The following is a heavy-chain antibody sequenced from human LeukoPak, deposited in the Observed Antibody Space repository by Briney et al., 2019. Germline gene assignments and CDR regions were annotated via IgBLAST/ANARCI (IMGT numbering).Heavy chain of an antibody. CDR3: ARDRYYGSGSYADY. Sequence: PGRSLRLSCAASGFTFSSYGMPWVRQAPGQGLEWVAVIWYDGSNKYYADSVKGRFTISRDNSKNTLYLQMNSLRAEDTAVYYCARDRYYGSGSYADYWGQGPLVTVSS. CDR2: IWYDGSNK. CDR1: GFTFSSYG. J-gene: IGHJ4*02. D-gene: IGHD3-10*01. V-gene: IGHV3-33*01.